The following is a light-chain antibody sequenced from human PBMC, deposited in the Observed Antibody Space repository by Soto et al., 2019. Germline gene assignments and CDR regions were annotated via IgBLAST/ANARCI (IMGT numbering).Light chain of an antibody. Sequence: QSALTQPASVSGSPGQSITISCTGTNSDVGGYNYVSWYQQYPGKAPKLMIYEVSNRPSGVSNRFSGSKSGNTASLTISGLQAEYEADYYCSSYSSSILVFCGGTKVTVL. V-gene: IGLV2-14*01. CDR3: SSYSSSILV. J-gene: IGLJ3*02. CDR2: EVS. CDR1: NSDVGGYNY.